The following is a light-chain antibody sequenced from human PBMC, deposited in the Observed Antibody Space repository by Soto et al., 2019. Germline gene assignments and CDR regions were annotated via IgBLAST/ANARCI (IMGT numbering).Light chain of an antibody. CDR3: QQYNSYPVG. V-gene: IGKV1-5*01. CDR2: DAS. J-gene: IGKJ1*01. Sequence: DIQMTQSPSTLSASVGDRVTITCRASQSISSWLAWYQQKPGKAPKLLIYDASSLESGVPSSFSGSGSWTEFTLTITSLQPDDFATYYCQQYNSYPVGFGQGTKVEIK. CDR1: QSISSW.